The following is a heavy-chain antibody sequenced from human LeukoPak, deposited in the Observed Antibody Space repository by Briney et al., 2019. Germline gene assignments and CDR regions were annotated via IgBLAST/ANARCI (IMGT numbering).Heavy chain of an antibody. CDR1: GFTFSSYG. CDR2: IRYDGSNK. V-gene: IGHV3-30*02. CDR3: AKDLEVDTAMVEDY. D-gene: IGHD5-18*01. Sequence: GGSLRLSCAASGFTFSSYGMHWVRQAPGKGLEWVAFIRYDGSNKYYADSAKGRFTISRDNSKNTLYLQMNSLRAEGTAVYYCAKDLEVDTAMVEDYWGQGTLVTVSS. J-gene: IGHJ4*02.